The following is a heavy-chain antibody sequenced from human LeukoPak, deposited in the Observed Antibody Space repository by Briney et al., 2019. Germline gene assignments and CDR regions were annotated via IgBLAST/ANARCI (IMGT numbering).Heavy chain of an antibody. V-gene: IGHV4-34*01. CDR2: INPSGSP. CDR3: ARVARCTSCFDVDY. J-gene: IGHJ4*02. Sequence: SETLSLTCAVYGGSFSGYYRSWIRQPPGKGLEWIGEINPSGSPNYNPSLKSRVTISVDTSKNQFSLKLSSVTAADTAVYYCARVARCTSCFDVDYWGQGTLVTVSS. D-gene: IGHD2-2*01. CDR1: GGSFSGYY.